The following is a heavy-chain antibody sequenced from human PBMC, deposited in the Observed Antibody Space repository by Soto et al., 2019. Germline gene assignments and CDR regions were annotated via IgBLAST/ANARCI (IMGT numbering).Heavy chain of an antibody. Sequence: VKVSCTSSGYTFTSYGISWVRHAPVQGLEWMGWISAYNVNTNYAQRLQGRVTMTTDTSTSTAYMELRSLRSDDTAVYYCARANDILTGYRPNYYYYGMDVWGQGTTVTVSS. CDR2: ISAYNVNT. D-gene: IGHD3-9*01. V-gene: IGHV1-18*04. CDR1: GYTFTSYG. CDR3: ARANDILTGYRPNYYYYGMDV. J-gene: IGHJ6*02.